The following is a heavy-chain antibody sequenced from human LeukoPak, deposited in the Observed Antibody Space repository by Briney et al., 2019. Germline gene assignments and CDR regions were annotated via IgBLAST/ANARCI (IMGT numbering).Heavy chain of an antibody. CDR1: GFTVSSNY. CDR3: ARGGSGWYFDY. Sequence: GGSLRLSCAASGFTVSSNYMSWVRQAPGKGLEWVSVIYGSGSTYYADSVKGRFTISRDNSKNTLSLQMNSLRAEDTAVYYCARGGSGWYFDYWGQGTLVTVSS. CDR2: IYGSGST. D-gene: IGHD6-19*01. V-gene: IGHV3-66*01. J-gene: IGHJ4*02.